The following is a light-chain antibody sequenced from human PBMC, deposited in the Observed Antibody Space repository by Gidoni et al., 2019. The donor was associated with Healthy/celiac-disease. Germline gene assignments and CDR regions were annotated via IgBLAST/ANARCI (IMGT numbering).Light chain of an antibody. J-gene: IGKJ2*01. V-gene: IGKV3-11*01. Sequence: EIVLTQSPATLSLSPGERATLSCRASQSVSSYLAWYQQKPGQAPRLLIYDASNRATGIPARFSGSGSGTDFTLTISSLEPEDFAVYYCQQRSNWPYPFXXXTKLEIK. CDR3: QQRSNWPYP. CDR2: DAS. CDR1: QSVSSY.